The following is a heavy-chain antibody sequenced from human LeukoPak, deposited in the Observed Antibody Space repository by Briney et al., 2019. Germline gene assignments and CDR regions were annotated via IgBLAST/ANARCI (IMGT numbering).Heavy chain of an antibody. J-gene: IGHJ6*03. CDR2: ISYDGSNK. Sequence: SGGSLRLSCAASGFTFSSYAMHWVRQAPGKGLEWVAVISYDGSNKYYADSVKGRFTISRDNSKNTLYLQMNSLRAEDTAVYYCARPVPEYYYYYMDVWGKGTTVTVSS. V-gene: IGHV3-30*04. CDR1: GFTFSSYA. CDR3: ARPVPEYYYYYMDV.